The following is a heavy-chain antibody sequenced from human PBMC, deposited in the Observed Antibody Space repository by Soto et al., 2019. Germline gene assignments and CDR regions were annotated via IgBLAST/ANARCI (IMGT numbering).Heavy chain of an antibody. CDR2: FSYGGGT. D-gene: IGHD2-2*01. CDR1: GGSISDYY. J-gene: IGHJ4*02. CDR3: ARHFRDAYTALAF. Sequence: QVQLQESGPGLAKPSEPLSLTCTVSGGSISDYYWSWIRQPPGKGLEWIGYFSYGGGTNNSPSLKSRATISGDTANNQFSLNLSSATAADTAVYYGARHFRDAYTALAFWGQGTLVTVSS. V-gene: IGHV4-59*08.